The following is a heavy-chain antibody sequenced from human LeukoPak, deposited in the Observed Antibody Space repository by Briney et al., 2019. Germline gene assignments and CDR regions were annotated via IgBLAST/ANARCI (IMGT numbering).Heavy chain of an antibody. Sequence: GGSLRLSCAASGFTFSSYEMNWVRQAPGKGLEWVSYISSSGSTIYYADSVKGRFTISRDNAKNSLYLQMNSLRAEDTAVYYCARDAAGYCSSTSCYEDYYYYGMDVWGQGTTVTVSS. CDR2: ISSSGSTI. CDR1: GFTFSSYE. V-gene: IGHV3-48*03. D-gene: IGHD2-2*01. J-gene: IGHJ6*02. CDR3: ARDAAGYCSSTSCYEDYYYYGMDV.